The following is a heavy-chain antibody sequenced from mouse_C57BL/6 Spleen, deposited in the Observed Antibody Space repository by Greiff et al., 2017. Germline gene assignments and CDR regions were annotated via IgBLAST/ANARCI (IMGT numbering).Heavy chain of an antibody. J-gene: IGHJ2*01. V-gene: IGHV5-17*01. CDR3: ARAPDYYGSSYNFDY. CDR2: ISSGGSTI. CDR1: GFTFSDYG. D-gene: IGHD1-1*01. Sequence: EVQLVESGGGLVKPGGSLKLSCAASGFTFSDYGMHWVRQAPEKGLEWVAYISSGGSTIYYADTVKGRFTISGDTAKNTLYLQITSLRSEDTAMYYCARAPDYYGSSYNFDYWGQGTTLTVSS.